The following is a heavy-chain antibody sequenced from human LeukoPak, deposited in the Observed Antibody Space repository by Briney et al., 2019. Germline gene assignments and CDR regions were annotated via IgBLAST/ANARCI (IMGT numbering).Heavy chain of an antibody. V-gene: IGHV1-18*01. Sequence: ASVKVSCKTSGYTFTNYGVSWVRQAPGQGLEWMGWISAYNGYTNYAQKLQVRVTMTTDTSTSTAYMELSSLRSDDTAIFYCATVASIRRFYFDFWGQGTLVTVSS. J-gene: IGHJ4*02. CDR1: GYTFTNYG. D-gene: IGHD3-3*01. CDR2: ISAYNGYT. CDR3: ATVASIRRFYFDF.